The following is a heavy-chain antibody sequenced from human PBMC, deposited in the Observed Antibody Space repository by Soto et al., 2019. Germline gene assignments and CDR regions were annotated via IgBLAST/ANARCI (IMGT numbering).Heavy chain of an antibody. CDR1: GFTFTTYC. J-gene: IGHJ6*02. CDR3: ATLTYCSSASCPNYYYVMDV. V-gene: IGHV3-21*02. D-gene: IGHD2-2*01. Sequence: EVQLVESGGGLVMPGGSLRLSCAASGFTFTTYCLTWVRQAPGKGLEWVASIGSSSNYIYYADSVKGRFTISRDNAKNSLFLQMNSLRAEDTAVYYCATLTYCSSASCPNYYYVMDVWGQGTTVTVSS. CDR2: IGSSSNYI.